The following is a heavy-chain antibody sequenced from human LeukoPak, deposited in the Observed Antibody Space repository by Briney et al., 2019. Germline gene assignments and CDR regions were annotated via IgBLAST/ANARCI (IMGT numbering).Heavy chain of an antibody. J-gene: IGHJ4*02. CDR2: INHSGST. CDR3: ARMVGRYYDSSGSDY. CDR1: GGSFSGYY. V-gene: IGHV4-34*01. Sequence: SETLSLTCAVYGGSFSGYYWSWIRQPPGKGLEWIGEINHSGSTNYNPSLKSRVTISVDTSKNQFSLKLSSVTAADTAVYYCARMVGRYYDSSGSDYWGQGTLVTVSS. D-gene: IGHD3-22*01.